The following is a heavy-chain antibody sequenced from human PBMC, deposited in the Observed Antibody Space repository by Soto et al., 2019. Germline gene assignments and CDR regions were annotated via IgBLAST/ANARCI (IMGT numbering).Heavy chain of an antibody. D-gene: IGHD2-21*02. CDR2: ISYDGSNK. J-gene: IGHJ4*02. V-gene: IGHV3-30-3*01. CDR1: GFTFSSYA. Sequence: QVQLVESGGGVVQPGRSLRLSCAASGFTFSSYAMHWVRQAPGKGLEWVAVISYDGSNKYYADSVKGRFTISRDNSKNTLYLQMNSLRAEDTAMYYCARDLGGVTPGGDYWGQGTLVTVSS. CDR3: ARDLGGVTPGGDY.